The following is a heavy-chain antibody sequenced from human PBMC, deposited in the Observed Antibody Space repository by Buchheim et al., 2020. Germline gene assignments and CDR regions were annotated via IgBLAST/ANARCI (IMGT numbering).Heavy chain of an antibody. J-gene: IGHJ4*02. CDR2: ISYDGSNK. CDR1: AFTFSSYA. V-gene: IGHV3-30*04. Sequence: QVQLVESGGGVVQPGRSLRLSCAASAFTFSSYAMHWVRQAPGKGLEWVAVISYDGSNKYYADSVKGRFTISRDNSKNTLYLQMNSLRAEDTAVYYCARGAGYCSSTSCYGWYSDYWGQGTL. D-gene: IGHD2-2*01. CDR3: ARGAGYCSSTSCYGWYSDY.